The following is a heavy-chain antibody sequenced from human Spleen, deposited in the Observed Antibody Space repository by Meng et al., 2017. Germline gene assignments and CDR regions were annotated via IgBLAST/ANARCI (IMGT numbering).Heavy chain of an antibody. V-gene: IGHV4-4*02. CDR2: IYHSGST. D-gene: IGHD4-11*01. CDR3: ARGPTTMAHDFDY. Sequence: QLQRPGSGPGQPSGTLSLSCAVSVGSISSSNWWRWVRQPPGKGLEWIGEIYHSGSTNYNPYLKSRVTISVDKSKNQFSLKLSSVTAADTAVYYCARGPTTMAHDFDYWGQGTLVTVSS. CDR1: VGSISSSNW. J-gene: IGHJ4*02.